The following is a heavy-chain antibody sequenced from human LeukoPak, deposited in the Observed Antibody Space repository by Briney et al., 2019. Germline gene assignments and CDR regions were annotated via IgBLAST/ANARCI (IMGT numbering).Heavy chain of an antibody. D-gene: IGHD5-12*01. CDR3: ARVYRWLHPNDAFDI. CDR1: GYTFTGYY. CDR2: INPNSGGT. Sequence: ASVKVSCKASGYTFTGYYMHWVRQAPGQGLEWMGWINPNSGGTNYAQKFQGRVTMTSDTSISTAYMELSRLRSNDTAVYYCARVYRWLHPNDAFDIWGQGTMVTVSS. V-gene: IGHV1-2*02. J-gene: IGHJ3*02.